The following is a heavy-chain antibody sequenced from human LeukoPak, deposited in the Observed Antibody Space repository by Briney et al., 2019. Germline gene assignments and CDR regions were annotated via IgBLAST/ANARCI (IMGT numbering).Heavy chain of an antibody. V-gene: IGHV3-11*04. CDR3: AKEESDSSSFPDY. Sequence: GGSLRLSCAASGFTFSDSYMSWIRQAPGKGLEWVSYISSTGSPIYYADSVKGRFTISRDNSKNTLYLQMNSLRAEDTAVYYCAKEESDSSSFPDYWGQGTLVTVSS. D-gene: IGHD6-6*01. CDR1: GFTFSDSY. CDR2: ISSTGSPI. J-gene: IGHJ4*02.